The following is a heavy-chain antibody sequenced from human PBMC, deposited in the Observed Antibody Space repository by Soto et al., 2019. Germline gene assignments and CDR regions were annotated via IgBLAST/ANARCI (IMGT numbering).Heavy chain of an antibody. D-gene: IGHD3-22*01. CDR1: GDSIRNSRFY. CDR3: ARDFFDSSDSTTNWFDP. Sequence: QLQLQESGPGQVKSSETLSLTCSVSGDSIRNSRFYWAWIRQPPGEGVEWIGSIYHTGNAYYNPSLKSRVTISVDTSKNQFSLKLTSVTAADAALYYCARDFFDSSDSTTNWFDPWGQGTLVTVSS. V-gene: IGHV4-39*01. CDR2: IYHTGNA. J-gene: IGHJ5*02.